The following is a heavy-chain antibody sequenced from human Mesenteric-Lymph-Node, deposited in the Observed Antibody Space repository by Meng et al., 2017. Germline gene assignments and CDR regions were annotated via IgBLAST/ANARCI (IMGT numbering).Heavy chain of an antibody. V-gene: IGHV3-21*01. CDR1: GFTFSTYR. D-gene: IGHD1-26*01. Sequence: GESLKISCAASGFTFSTYRMNWVRQAPGKGLEWVSSISSSSYIYYADSVKGRFTISRDNAKNSLYLQMNSLRAEDTAVYYCAREKEWELLRNNFDYWGQGTLVTVSS. J-gene: IGHJ4*02. CDR3: AREKEWELLRNNFDY. CDR2: ISSSSYI.